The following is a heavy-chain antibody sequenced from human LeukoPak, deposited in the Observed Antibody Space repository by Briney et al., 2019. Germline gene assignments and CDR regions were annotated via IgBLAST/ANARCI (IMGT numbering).Heavy chain of an antibody. CDR1: GFTVSSNH. CDR2: IYSGGST. CDR3: ARGPAGYN. Sequence: GGSPRLSCAASGFTVSSNHMSWVRQAPGKGLEWGSVIYSGGSTDYADPAKGRFTISRDNLKNTLYLQMNTLRAEDTAVYYCARGPAGYNWGQGTLVTVSS. D-gene: IGHD1-1*01. V-gene: IGHV3-53*01. J-gene: IGHJ4*02.